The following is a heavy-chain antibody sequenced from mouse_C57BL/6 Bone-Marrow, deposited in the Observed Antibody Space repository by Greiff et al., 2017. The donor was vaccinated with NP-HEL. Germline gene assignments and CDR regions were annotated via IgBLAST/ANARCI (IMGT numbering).Heavy chain of an antibody. V-gene: IGHV1-55*01. CDR1: GYTFTSYW. CDR2: IYPGSGSN. D-gene: IGHD2-2*01. CDR3: TPMVTRGVYYYAMDY. Sequence: VQLQQPGAELVKPGASVKMSCKASGYTFTSYWITWVKQRPGQGLEWIGDIYPGSGSNNYNEKFKGKATLTVDKSSSTAYMQLSSLTSADSAVYYCTPMVTRGVYYYAMDYWGQGTSVTVSS. J-gene: IGHJ4*01.